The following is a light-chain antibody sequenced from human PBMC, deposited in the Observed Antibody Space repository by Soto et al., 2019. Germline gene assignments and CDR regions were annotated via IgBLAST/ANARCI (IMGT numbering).Light chain of an antibody. Sequence: DIVMTASPLSLRVTPGEPASISCRSSQRLLHSNGYTYLDWYLQKPGQSPQLLIYLGSNRASGDPDRFSGSGSGTDFTLKINRVEAEDVGVYYCMQALQTPRTFGQGTKVEIK. J-gene: IGKJ1*01. CDR2: LGS. CDR1: QRLLHSNGYTY. V-gene: IGKV2-28*01. CDR3: MQALQTPRT.